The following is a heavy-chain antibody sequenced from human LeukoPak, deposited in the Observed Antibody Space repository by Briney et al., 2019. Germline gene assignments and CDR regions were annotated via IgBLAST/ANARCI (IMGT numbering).Heavy chain of an antibody. V-gene: IGHV3-66*02. CDR1: GFTVSGNY. J-gene: IGHJ3*01. CDR2: IYSGGDT. D-gene: IGHD2-2*01. Sequence: PGGSLRLSCAASGFTVSGNYMSWVRQAPGEGLEWVSLIYSGGDTYYADSVKGRFTIPRDNSQNTLYLQMNNLRPDDTAVYYCATRYCSGTSCFRGAFDVWGQGTMVTVSS. CDR3: ATRYCSGTSCFRGAFDV.